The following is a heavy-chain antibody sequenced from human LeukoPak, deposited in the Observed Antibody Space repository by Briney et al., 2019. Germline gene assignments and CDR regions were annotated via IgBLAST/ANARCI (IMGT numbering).Heavy chain of an antibody. D-gene: IGHD3-9*01. V-gene: IGHV1-2*02. CDR1: GYTFTGYY. CDR2: INPNSGDT. CDR3: ARDDILDY. Sequence: ASVKVSCKSSGYTFTGYYMHWVRQAPGQGLERMGWINPNSGDTKYAQKFQGRVTMTRDTSISTLYMELSRLRSDDTAVYYCARDDILDYWGQGTLVTVSS. J-gene: IGHJ4*02.